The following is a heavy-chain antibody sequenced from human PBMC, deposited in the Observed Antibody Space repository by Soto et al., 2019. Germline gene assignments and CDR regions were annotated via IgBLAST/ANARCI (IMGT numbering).Heavy chain of an antibody. CDR2: IYTAGGT. J-gene: IGHJ5*02. CDR3: ARALPVAKGGFDP. Sequence: QAGCSLRLSCAASGFTVSNTYMTWVRQPPGKGLECVSVIYTAGGTNYADSVKVRFIVSRDNSKNTLYLQMNSLRAEDTAVYYCARALPVAKGGFDPWGQGTLVTGSS. V-gene: IGHV3-53*01. D-gene: IGHD2-2*01. CDR1: GFTVSNTY.